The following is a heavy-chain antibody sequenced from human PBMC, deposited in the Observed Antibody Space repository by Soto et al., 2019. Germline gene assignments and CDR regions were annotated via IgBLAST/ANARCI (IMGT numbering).Heavy chain of an antibody. J-gene: IGHJ5*02. CDR2: IYTSGST. CDR3: VRAGYSSSWYEWFDP. V-gene: IGHV4-4*07. CDR1: GGSISSYY. Sequence: SSETLSLTCTVSGGSISSYYWSWIRQPAGKGLEWIGRIYTSGSTNYNPSLESRVAMSVDTSKNQFSLKLSSVTAADTAVYYCVRAGYSSSWYEWFDPWGQGTLVTVSS. D-gene: IGHD6-13*01.